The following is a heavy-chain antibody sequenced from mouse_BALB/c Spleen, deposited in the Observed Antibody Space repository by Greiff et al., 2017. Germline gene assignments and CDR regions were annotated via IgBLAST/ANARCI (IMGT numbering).Heavy chain of an antibody. CDR3: ARGASHYAMDY. Sequence: EVHLVESGAELVRPGALVKLSCKASGFNIKDYYMHWVKQRPEQGLEWIGWIDPENGNTIYDPKFQGKASITADTSSNTAYLQLSSLTSEDTAVYYCARGASHYAMDYWGQGTSVTVSS. CDR1: GFNIKDYY. V-gene: IGHV14-1*02. CDR2: IDPENGNT. J-gene: IGHJ4*01.